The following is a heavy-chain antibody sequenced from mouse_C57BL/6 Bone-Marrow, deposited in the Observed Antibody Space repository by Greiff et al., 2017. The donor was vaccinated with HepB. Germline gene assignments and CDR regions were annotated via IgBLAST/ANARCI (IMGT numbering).Heavy chain of an antibody. Sequence: VQLKESGAELVRPGSSVKMSCKTSGYTFTSYGINWVKQRPGQGLEWIGYIYIGNGYTEYNEKFKGKATLTSDTSSSTAYMQLSSLTSEDSAIYFGARGDYGYDARFDYWGQGTTLTVSS. CDR1: GYTFTSYG. CDR2: IYIGNGYT. J-gene: IGHJ2*01. D-gene: IGHD2-2*01. CDR3: ARGDYGYDARFDY. V-gene: IGHV1-58*01.